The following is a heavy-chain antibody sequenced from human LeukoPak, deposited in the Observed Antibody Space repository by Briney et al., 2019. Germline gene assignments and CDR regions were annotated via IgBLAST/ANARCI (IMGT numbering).Heavy chain of an antibody. D-gene: IGHD4-17*01. J-gene: IGHJ4*02. CDR2: ISSNGGST. CDR1: GFTFSSYA. CDR3: ARDGSNGDYDN. Sequence: GGSLRLSCAASGFTFSSYAMRWVRQAPGKGLEYVSAISSNGGSTYYANSVKGRFTISRDNSKNTLYLQMGSLRAEDMAVYYCARDGSNGDYDNWGQGTLVTVSS. V-gene: IGHV3-64*01.